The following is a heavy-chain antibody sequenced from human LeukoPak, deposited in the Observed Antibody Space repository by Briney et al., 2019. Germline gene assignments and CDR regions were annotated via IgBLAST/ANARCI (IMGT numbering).Heavy chain of an antibody. CDR2: IYYSGST. CDR3: ARRAGYYYGMDV. V-gene: IGHV4-59*08. Sequence: SETLSLTCSVSGGSISSYYWSWIRQPPGQGLEWIGYIYYSGSTKYNPSLKSRVTISVDTSKNQFSLKLSSVTAADTAVYYCARRAGYYYGMDVWGQGTTVTVSS. CDR1: GGSISSYY. J-gene: IGHJ6*02.